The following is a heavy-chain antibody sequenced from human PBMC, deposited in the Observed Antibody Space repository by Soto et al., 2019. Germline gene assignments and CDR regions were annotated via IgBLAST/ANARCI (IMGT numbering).Heavy chain of an antibody. CDR3: ARDCSSTSLKDPGTWIDP. J-gene: IGHJ5*02. CDR1: GGSISRSGYY. D-gene: IGHD2-2*01. CDR2: IYYSGST. Sequence: PSGTLSLTCTVSGGSISRSGYYWSWIRQHPGKGLEWIGYIYYSGSTYYNPSLKSRVTISVDTSKNHFSLKLSSVTAADTAVYYCARDCSSTSLKDPGTWIDPCGQGTLLTVST. V-gene: IGHV4-31*03.